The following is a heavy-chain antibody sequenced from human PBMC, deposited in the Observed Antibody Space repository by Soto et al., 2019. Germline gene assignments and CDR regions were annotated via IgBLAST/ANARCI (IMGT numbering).Heavy chain of an antibody. Sequence: GSLRLSFSASGFTFSGFFMHWVRQVPGEGLEWVSRISGDGGTISYADSVKGRFTSSRDNAKNTLYLQMNSLRDEYTAVYYCSRTYVRVIAGFHXWGQGTLVTVSX. CDR3: SRTYVRVIAGFHX. D-gene: IGHD3-10*02. CDR1: GFTFSGFF. V-gene: IGHV3-74*01. CDR2: ISGDGGTI. J-gene: IGHJ5*02.